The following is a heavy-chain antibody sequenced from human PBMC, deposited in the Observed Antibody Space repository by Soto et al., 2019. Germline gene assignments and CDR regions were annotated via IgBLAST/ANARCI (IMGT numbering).Heavy chain of an antibody. CDR3: ARDTGDGTLDF. J-gene: IGHJ4*02. CDR2: INAGYGNT. V-gene: IGHV1-3*01. Sequence: ASVKVSCKASGYTFSSYAMHWVRQAPGQRLEWMGWINAGYGNTKSSQKFQDRVTISRDTSASTAYMELTSLRSEGTAVYYCARDTGDGTLDFWGQGTLVTVSS. D-gene: IGHD7-27*01. CDR1: GYTFSSYA.